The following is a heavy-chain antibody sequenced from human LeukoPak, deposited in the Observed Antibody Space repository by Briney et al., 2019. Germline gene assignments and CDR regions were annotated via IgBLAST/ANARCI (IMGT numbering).Heavy chain of an antibody. V-gene: IGHV3-30*18. CDR2: ISFHGRNA. CDR1: AFTFSGDV. CDR3: AKGGIYGDCGGF. D-gene: IGHD4-17*01. Sequence: PGRSLRLSCAASAFTFSGDVVHWVRQAPGKGLEWVTTISFHGRNANGADSVKGRFTISRDSSKSTVYLQMNSLRVDDAAVYYCAKGGIYGDCGGFWGQGTLVAVSS. J-gene: IGHJ4*02.